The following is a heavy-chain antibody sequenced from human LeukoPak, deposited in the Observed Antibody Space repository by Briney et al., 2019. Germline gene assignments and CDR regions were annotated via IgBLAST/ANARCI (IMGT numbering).Heavy chain of an antibody. V-gene: IGHV3-21*01. Sequence: GGSLRLSCAASGFTFSSYSMNWVRQAPGKGLEWVSSISSSSSYIYYADSVKGRFTISRDNAKNSLYLQMNSLRAEDTAVYYCARDLRFLEWLLANDYYYGMDVWGQGTTVTVSS. J-gene: IGHJ6*02. CDR2: ISSSSSYI. D-gene: IGHD3-3*01. CDR3: ARDLRFLEWLLANDYYYGMDV. CDR1: GFTFSSYS.